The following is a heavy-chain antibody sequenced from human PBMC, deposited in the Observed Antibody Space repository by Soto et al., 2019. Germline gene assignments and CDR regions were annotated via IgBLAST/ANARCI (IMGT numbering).Heavy chain of an antibody. CDR1: GYTFSSYG. Sequence: QVQLVQSGAEVKKPGASVKVSCKTSGYTFSSYGITWVRQAPGQGLEWMGWISGYNGNTNYAQKVQGRVSMTTDTSTRTAYMELRSLRSDDTAVYYCARGGVYCTAGSCPYNWFDPWGQGTLVTVSS. V-gene: IGHV1-18*01. CDR3: ARGGVYCTAGSCPYNWFDP. J-gene: IGHJ5*02. D-gene: IGHD2-15*01. CDR2: ISGYNGNT.